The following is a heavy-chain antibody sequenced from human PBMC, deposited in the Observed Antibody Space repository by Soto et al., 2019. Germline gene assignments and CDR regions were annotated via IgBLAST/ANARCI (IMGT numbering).Heavy chain of an antibody. CDR1: GGSFSGYH. D-gene: IGHD3-3*01. V-gene: IGHV4-34*01. J-gene: IGHJ4*02. CDR2: INHSGST. CDR3: ARATIFGVVTYYFDY. Sequence: SETLSLTCAVYGGSFSGYHWSWIRQPPGKGLEWIGEINHSGSTNYNPSLKSRVTISVDTSKSQFSLKLSTVTAADTAVYYRARATIFGVVTYYFDYWGQGALVTVSS.